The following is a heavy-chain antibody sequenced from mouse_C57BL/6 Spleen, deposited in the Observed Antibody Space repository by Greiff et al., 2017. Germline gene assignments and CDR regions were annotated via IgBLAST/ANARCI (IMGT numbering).Heavy chain of an antibody. V-gene: IGHV14-2*01. CDR1: GFNIKDYY. J-gene: IGHJ1*03. Sequence: EVKVVESGAELVKPGASVKLSCTASGFNIKDYYMHWVQQRTEQGLEWIGRIDPEDGETKYAPKFQGQATITADTSSNTAYLQLSSLTSEDTAVYYCAGERYCSSRYFDVWGTGTTVTVSS. CDR2: IDPEDGET. CDR3: AGERYCSSRYFDV. D-gene: IGHD1-1*01.